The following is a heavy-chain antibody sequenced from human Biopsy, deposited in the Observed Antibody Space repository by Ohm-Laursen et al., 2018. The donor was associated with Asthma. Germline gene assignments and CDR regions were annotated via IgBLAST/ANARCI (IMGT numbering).Heavy chain of an antibody. D-gene: IGHD3-10*01. V-gene: IGHV1-18*01. J-gene: IGHJ6*02. CDR3: ARAVDYSHYYGIDV. CDR1: GYTFNRAG. CDR2: ISVYNGNT. Sequence: SVKVVCKTSGYTFNRAGITWVRQDPGEGLEWMGWISVYNGNTKVAQKLQDRVTMITDTSTSTAYMELRSLRSDDTAVYFCARAVDYSHYYGIDVWGQGTTVTVS.